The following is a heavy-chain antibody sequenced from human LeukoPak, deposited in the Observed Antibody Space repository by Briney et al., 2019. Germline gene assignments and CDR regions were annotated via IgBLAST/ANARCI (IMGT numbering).Heavy chain of an antibody. CDR3: AAEDDYIWKSYRSLDI. Sequence: SVKVSCKASGYTFTGYYMHWVRQAPGQGLEWIGWIVVGSGNTNYAQKLQGRVTITRDMSTSTAYMELSSLRSDDTAVYYCAAEDDYIWKSYRSLDIWGQGTMVTVSS. CDR2: IVVGSGNT. CDR1: GYTFTGYY. J-gene: IGHJ3*02. V-gene: IGHV1-58*02. D-gene: IGHD3-16*02.